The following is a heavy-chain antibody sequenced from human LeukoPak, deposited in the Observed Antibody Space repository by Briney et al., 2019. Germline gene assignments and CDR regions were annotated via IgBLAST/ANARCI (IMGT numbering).Heavy chain of an antibody. CDR3: SRGTYSSSWFLDY. J-gene: IGHJ4*02. Sequence: ASVKVSCKASGYTFTSYDINWVRQATGQGLEWMGWMNPNSGNTGYAQKFQGRVTITRNTSVSTAYMELSSLRSEDTAVYYCSRGTYSSSWFLDYWGQGTLVTVSS. V-gene: IGHV1-8*03. CDR1: GYTFTSYD. CDR2: MNPNSGNT. D-gene: IGHD6-13*01.